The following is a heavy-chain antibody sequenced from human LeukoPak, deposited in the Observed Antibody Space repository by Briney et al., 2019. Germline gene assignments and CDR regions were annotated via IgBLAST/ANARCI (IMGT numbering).Heavy chain of an antibody. D-gene: IGHD2-2*01. CDR2: IYSGGNT. Sequence: GGSLRLSCAASGFTVSSNYMSWVRQAAGKGLEWVSVIYSGGNTYSADSVKGRFTISRDNSKNTLYLQMNSLRAEDTAVYYCARDPPVCTTSCLDYWGQGTLVTVSS. V-gene: IGHV3-53*01. CDR1: GFTVSSNY. CDR3: ARDPPVCTTSCLDY. J-gene: IGHJ4*02.